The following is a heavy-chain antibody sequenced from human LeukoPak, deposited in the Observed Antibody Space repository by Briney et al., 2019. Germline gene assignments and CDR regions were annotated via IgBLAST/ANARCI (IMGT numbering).Heavy chain of an antibody. CDR1: GFTFSSYG. CDR3: AREGSAAAWLDP. Sequence: GGSLRLSCAASGFTFSSYGMHWVRQAPGKGLEYVSAISSNGGSTYYANSVKGRFTISRDNSKNTLYLQMGSLRAEDMAVYYCAREGSAAAWLDPWGQGTLVTVSS. J-gene: IGHJ5*02. CDR2: ISSNGGST. D-gene: IGHD6-13*01. V-gene: IGHV3-64*01.